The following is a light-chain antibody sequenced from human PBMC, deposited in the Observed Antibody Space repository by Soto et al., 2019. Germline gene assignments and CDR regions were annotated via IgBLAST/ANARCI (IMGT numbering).Light chain of an antibody. Sequence: IVMTQSPDSLAVSLGERATINCKSSQSVLYSSNNKNYLAWYQQKPGQPPKLLIYWAATRESGVPDRFSGTGSGTDFTLTISNLQAEDVTVYYYQKYYRTWKFGQGNKMEIK. CDR1: QSVLYSSNNKNY. J-gene: IGKJ1*01. V-gene: IGKV4-1*01. CDR2: WAA. CDR3: QKYYRTWK.